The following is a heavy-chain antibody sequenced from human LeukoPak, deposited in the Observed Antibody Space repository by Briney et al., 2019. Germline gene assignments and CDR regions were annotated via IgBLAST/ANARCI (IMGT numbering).Heavy chain of an antibody. J-gene: IGHJ4*02. V-gene: IGHV3-30*04. D-gene: IGHD5-18*01. CDR2: ISFDGSNK. Sequence: GGSLRLSCAASGFTFNTYAMHWVRQAPGKGLEWVAVISFDGSNKYYADSVKGRFTISRDNSKNTVYMKMNSLRAEDTAVYYCARESGYSYGRFDYWGQGTLVTVSS. CDR3: ARESGYSYGRFDY. CDR1: GFTFNTYA.